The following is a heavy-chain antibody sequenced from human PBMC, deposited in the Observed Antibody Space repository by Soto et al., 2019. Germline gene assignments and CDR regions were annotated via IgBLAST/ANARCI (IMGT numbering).Heavy chain of an antibody. J-gene: IGHJ4*02. CDR1: GISTSSYW. CDR2: IKNDGTEK. D-gene: IGHD5-18*01. V-gene: IGHV3-7*03. CDR3: VTGYHSDF. Sequence: EEHLVESGGALVRPGESLRLSCAGSGISTSSYWMGWVRQAPGRGLEWVASIKNDGTEKYYMESLKGRFTISRDNALNSVYLQMNSLRAEDTAVYFCVTGYHSDFWGQGTLVTVSS.